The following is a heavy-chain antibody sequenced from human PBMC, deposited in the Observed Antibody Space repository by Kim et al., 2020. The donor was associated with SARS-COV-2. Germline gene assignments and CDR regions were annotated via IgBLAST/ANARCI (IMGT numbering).Heavy chain of an antibody. J-gene: IGHJ1*01. CDR2: IYSGGNT. CDR1: GYTVTYSY. CDR3: ATVVVYYDARYVKN. Sequence: GGSLRLSCAASGYTVTYSYMGWVRQAPGKGLEWVSSIYSGGNTIYADSVKGRLIISRDHSKNTPYLQMNSLRAEDTAVYYCATVVVYYDARYVKNWGQDTLVIVSS. V-gene: IGHV3-66*01. D-gene: IGHD3-22*01.